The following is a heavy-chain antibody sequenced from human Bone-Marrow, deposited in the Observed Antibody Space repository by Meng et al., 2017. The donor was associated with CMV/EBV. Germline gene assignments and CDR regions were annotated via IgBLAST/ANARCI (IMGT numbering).Heavy chain of an antibody. CDR1: GFTFSSYE. V-gene: IGHV4-59*01. CDR3: ARGLLRFLEWLPYYYYGMDV. J-gene: IGHJ6*02. Sequence: SCAASGFTFSSYEMNWVRQAPGKGLEWIGYIYYSGSTNYNPSLKSRVTISVDTSKNQFSLKLSSVTAADTAVYYCARGLLRFLEWLPYYYYGMDVWGQGTTVTVSS. D-gene: IGHD3-3*01. CDR2: IYYSGST.